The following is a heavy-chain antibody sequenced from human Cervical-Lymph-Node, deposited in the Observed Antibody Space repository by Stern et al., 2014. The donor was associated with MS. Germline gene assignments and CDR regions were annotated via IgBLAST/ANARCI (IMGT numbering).Heavy chain of an antibody. CDR3: AREVGSLAMDV. CDR2: IHPIFASA. D-gene: IGHD1-1*01. Sequence: VQLVQSGAEVKKPGSSVKVSCKASGDTFTDYAISWVRQAPGQGPQWMGGIHPIFASADYAQKCQGRLTITADKSTSTAYMDLSSLTSEDTAVYYCAREVGSLAMDVWGQGTTVIVSS. J-gene: IGHJ6*01. V-gene: IGHV1-69*06. CDR1: GDTFTDYA.